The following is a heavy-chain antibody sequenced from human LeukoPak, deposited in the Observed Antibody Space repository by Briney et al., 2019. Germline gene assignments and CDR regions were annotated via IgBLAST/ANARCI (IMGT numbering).Heavy chain of an antibody. CDR1: GFTFSSYW. V-gene: IGHV3-74*01. CDR3: ARTQGF. J-gene: IGHJ4*02. Sequence: GGSLTLSCAASGFTFSSYWMHWVRQAPGKGLVWVSQINSDGNSTTYADSAKGRFTISRDNAKNTLYLQMNSLRVEDTAVYYCARTQGFWGQGTLVTVSS. CDR2: INSDGNST.